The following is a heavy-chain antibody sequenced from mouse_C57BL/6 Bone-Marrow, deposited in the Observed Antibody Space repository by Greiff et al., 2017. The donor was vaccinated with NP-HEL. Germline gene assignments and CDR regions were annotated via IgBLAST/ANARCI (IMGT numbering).Heavy chain of an antibody. CDR3: ARFRYYSNIDY. CDR2: INPGSGGT. V-gene: IGHV1-54*01. CDR1: GYAFTNYL. D-gene: IGHD2-5*01. Sequence: VQLQQSGAELVRPGTSVKVSCKASGYAFTNYLIEWVKQRPGQGLEWIGVINPGSGGTNYNEKFKGKATLTADKSSSTAYMQLSSLTSEDSAVYFCARFRYYSNIDYWGQGTTLTVSS. J-gene: IGHJ2*01.